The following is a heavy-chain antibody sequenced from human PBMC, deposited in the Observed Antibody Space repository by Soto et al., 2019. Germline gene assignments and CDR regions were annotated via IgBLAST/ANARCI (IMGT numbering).Heavy chain of an antibody. CDR2: ISGSGGST. V-gene: IGHV3-23*01. D-gene: IGHD3-22*01. CDR3: AKDPEVTMIVVVTGFDY. Sequence: LRLSCAASGFTFSSYAMSWVRQAPGKGLEWVSAISGSGGSTYYADSVKGRFTISRDNSKNTLYLQMNSLRAEDTAVYYCAKDPEVTMIVVVTGFDYWGQGTLVTVSS. J-gene: IGHJ4*02. CDR1: GFTFSSYA.